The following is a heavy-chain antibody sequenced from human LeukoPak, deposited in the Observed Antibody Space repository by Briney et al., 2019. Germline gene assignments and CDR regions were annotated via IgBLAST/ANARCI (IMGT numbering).Heavy chain of an antibody. CDR1: GFTFSSYA. Sequence: GGSLRLSCAASGFTFSSYAMNWVRQAPGKGLEWVAVISNDGSNKYYADSVKGRFTISRDNSKNTLYLQMNSLRGEDTAVYYCARGSKSYGDYIRSRIYYIDYWGQGTLVTVSS. D-gene: IGHD4-17*01. J-gene: IGHJ4*02. CDR2: ISNDGSNK. V-gene: IGHV3-30*04. CDR3: ARGSKSYGDYIRSRIYYIDY.